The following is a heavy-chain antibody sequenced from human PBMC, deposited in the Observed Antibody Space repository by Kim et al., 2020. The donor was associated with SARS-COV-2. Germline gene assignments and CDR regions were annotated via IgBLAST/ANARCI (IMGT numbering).Heavy chain of an antibody. CDR1: GYTFTSYG. V-gene: IGHV1-18*01. Sequence: ASVKVSCKASGYTFTSYGISWVRQAPGQGLEWMGWISAYNGNTDYAQKLQGRVTMTTDTSTGTAYMELRSLRSDDTAVYYWARGRSGYSEGWFDPWGQGTLVTVSS. J-gene: IGHJ5*02. D-gene: IGHD3-22*01. CDR3: ARGRSGYSEGWFDP. CDR2: ISAYNGNT.